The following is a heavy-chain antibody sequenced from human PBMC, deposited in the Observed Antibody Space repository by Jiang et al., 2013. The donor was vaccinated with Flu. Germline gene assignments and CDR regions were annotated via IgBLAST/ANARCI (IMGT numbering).Heavy chain of an antibody. CDR2: INPSGKSI. CDR3: ARPNIEYSSSGPHY. Sequence: SGAEVKKPGASVKVSCKASGFTFTSYYFHWVRQAPGQGLEWMGKINPSGKSISYAQRFQGRVTMTRDTSTSTVYMELTSLGFDDTAVYYCARPNIEYSSSGPHYWGQGTLVTVSS. J-gene: IGHJ4*02. V-gene: IGHV1-46*01. D-gene: IGHD3-10*01. CDR1: GFTFTSYY.